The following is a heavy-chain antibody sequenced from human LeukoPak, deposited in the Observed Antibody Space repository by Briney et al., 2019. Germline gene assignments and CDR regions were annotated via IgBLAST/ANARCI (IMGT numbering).Heavy chain of an antibody. V-gene: IGHV3-30-3*01. D-gene: IGHD4-23*01. J-gene: IGHJ4*02. CDR2: ISYDGSNK. CDR1: GITLSDHY. Sequence: GGSLRLSCAASGITLSDHYMDWVRQAPGKGLEWVAVISYDGSNKYYADSVKGRFTISRDNSKNTLHLQMNSLRVEDTAVYYCGRDGTGAATVVTHWGQGTLVTVSS. CDR3: GRDGTGAATVVTH.